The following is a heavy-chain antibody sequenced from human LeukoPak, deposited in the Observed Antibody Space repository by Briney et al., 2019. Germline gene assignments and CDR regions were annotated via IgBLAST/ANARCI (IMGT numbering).Heavy chain of an antibody. CDR3: ARGIKVPGYCSSTSCSPMFDP. CDR1: GGSISSGGYY. Sequence: SQTLSLTCTVSGGSISSGGYYWSWIRQHPGKGLEWIGYIYYSGRTYYNPSLKRRVTISVDTSKNQFALMLSSVTAADTAVYYGARGIKVPGYCSSTSCSPMFDPWGQGTLVTVSS. V-gene: IGHV4-31*03. CDR2: IYYSGRT. D-gene: IGHD2-2*01. J-gene: IGHJ5*02.